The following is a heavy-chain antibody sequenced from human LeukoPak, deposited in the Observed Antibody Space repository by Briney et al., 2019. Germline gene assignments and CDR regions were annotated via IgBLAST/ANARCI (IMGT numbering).Heavy chain of an antibody. D-gene: IGHD3-10*01. V-gene: IGHV3-21*01. Sequence: GGSLRLSCAASGFTLSRYSMNWVRQAPGKGLEWVSSISTSSSYIYYADSVKGRFTISRDNAKNSLYLQMNSLRAEDTAVYYCAREKGTMAREMAFETWGQGTMVTVSS. CDR1: GFTLSRYS. CDR3: AREKGTMAREMAFET. J-gene: IGHJ3*01. CDR2: ISTSSSYI.